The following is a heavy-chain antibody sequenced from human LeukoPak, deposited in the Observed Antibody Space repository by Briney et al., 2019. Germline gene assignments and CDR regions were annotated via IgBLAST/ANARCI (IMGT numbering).Heavy chain of an antibody. V-gene: IGHV1-24*01. CDR3: ATSPGFDY. J-gene: IGHJ4*02. CDR1: GYTLSEIS. D-gene: IGHD1-14*01. Sequence: ASVKVSCTVSGYTLSEISMHWVRQAPGKGLEWMGGFDPEDGETIYAQKFQGRVTMTEDTSTDTAYMEVTSLRSEDTAVYYCATSPGFDYWGQGTLVTVSS. CDR2: FDPEDGET.